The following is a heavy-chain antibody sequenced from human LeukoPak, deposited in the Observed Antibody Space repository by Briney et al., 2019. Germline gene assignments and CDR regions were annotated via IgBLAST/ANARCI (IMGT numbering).Heavy chain of an antibody. CDR2: ISGSGGST. Sequence: GGSLRLSCAASGFTFNSYVVSWVRRAPGKGLEWVSAISGSGGSTYYADSVKGRFTISRDNSKNTLYLQMNSLRAEDTAVYYCARGAYCPTTSCPFDPWGQGTLVTVSS. J-gene: IGHJ5*02. CDR3: ARGAYCPTTSCPFDP. V-gene: IGHV3-23*01. CDR1: GFTFNSYV. D-gene: IGHD2-2*01.